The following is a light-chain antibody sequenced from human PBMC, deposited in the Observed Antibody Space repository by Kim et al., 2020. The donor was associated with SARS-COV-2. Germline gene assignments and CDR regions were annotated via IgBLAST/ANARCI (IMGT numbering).Light chain of an antibody. J-gene: IGKJ1*01. Sequence: ASVGDRVTITCRGRQDISNYLAWYQLKPGKAPKLLIYAASALQPGVPSRFSGSGSGTDFTLTVTSLQPEDVATYYCQKCDSAPWTFGQGTKVDIK. CDR3: QKCDSAPWT. CDR1: QDISNY. V-gene: IGKV1-27*01. CDR2: AAS.